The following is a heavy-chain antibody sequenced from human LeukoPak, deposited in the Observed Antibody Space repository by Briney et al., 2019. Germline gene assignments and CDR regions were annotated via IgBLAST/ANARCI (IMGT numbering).Heavy chain of an antibody. D-gene: IGHD3-22*01. Sequence: ASVKVSCKASGGTLSSYALNWVRQAPGQGLEWIGRIIPIFAIVNYAQNFQGRVTITADKSTNTAYMELSSLRFEDTAFHYCARADSSGYSLDENFDYWGQGTLVTVSS. CDR2: IIPIFAIV. J-gene: IGHJ4*02. CDR3: ARADSSGYSLDENFDY. CDR1: GGTLSSYA. V-gene: IGHV1-69*04.